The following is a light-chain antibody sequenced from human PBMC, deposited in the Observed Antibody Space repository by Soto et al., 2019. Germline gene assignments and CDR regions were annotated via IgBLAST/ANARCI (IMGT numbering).Light chain of an antibody. CDR1: QSVRTY. J-gene: IGKJ5*01. V-gene: IGKV3-11*01. CDR3: QQRNMWPPIT. Sequence: EIVLTQSPVTLSLSPGDRATLSYRASQSVRTYLAWYQVKPVQAPRLLXYDASSRASGVPARFSGSGSGTDLTLTISSLETEDFAVYYCQQRNMWPPITFGQGTRLEI. CDR2: DAS.